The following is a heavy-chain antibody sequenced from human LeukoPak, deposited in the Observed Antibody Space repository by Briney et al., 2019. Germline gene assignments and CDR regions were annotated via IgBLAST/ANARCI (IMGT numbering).Heavy chain of an antibody. D-gene: IGHD2/OR15-2a*01. Sequence: GGTLRLSCAASGFTFSSYGMHWVRQAPGKGLEWVAFIRYDGSNKYYADSVKGRFTISRDNSKNTLYLQMNSLRAEDTAVYYCAKPTWPYYFDYWGQGTLVTVSS. V-gene: IGHV3-30*02. CDR2: IRYDGSNK. CDR3: AKPTWPYYFDY. CDR1: GFTFSSYG. J-gene: IGHJ4*02.